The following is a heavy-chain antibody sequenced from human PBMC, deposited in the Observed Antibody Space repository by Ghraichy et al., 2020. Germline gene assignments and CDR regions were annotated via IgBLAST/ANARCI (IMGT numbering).Heavy chain of an antibody. CDR1: GYSFTGYY. V-gene: IGHV1-2*04. CDR3: ATGGGTVTTPSYYFDY. D-gene: IGHD4-17*01. Sequence: ASVKVSCKASGYSFTGYYMHWVRQAPGQGLEWMGWINPNSGGTNYAQKFQGWVTMTRDTSISTAYMELSRLRSDDTAVYYCATGGGTVTTPSYYFDYWGQGTLVTVSS. CDR2: INPNSGGT. J-gene: IGHJ4*02.